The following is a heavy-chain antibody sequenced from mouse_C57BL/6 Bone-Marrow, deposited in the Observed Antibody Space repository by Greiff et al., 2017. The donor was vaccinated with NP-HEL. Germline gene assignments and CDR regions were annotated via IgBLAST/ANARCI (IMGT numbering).Heavy chain of an antibody. V-gene: IGHV1-19*01. J-gene: IGHJ2*01. CDR2: INPYNGGT. Sequence: DVQLQESGPVLVKPGASVKMSCKASGYTFTDYYMNWVKQSHGKSLEWIGVINPYNGGTSYNQKFKGKATLTVDKSSSTAYMELNSLTSEDSAVYYCARSFLSYWGQGTTLTVSS. CDR1: GYTFTDYY. CDR3: ARSFLSY.